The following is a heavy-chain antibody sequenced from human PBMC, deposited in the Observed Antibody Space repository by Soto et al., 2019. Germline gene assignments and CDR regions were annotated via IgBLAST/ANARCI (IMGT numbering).Heavy chain of an antibody. D-gene: IGHD4-17*01. V-gene: IGHV4-31*03. J-gene: IGHJ4*02. Sequence: SETLSLTCTVSGGSISSGGYYWSWIRQHPGKGLEWIGYINYSGSTYYNPSLKSRVTISVDTSKNQFSLKLSSVTAADTAVYYCARVTGRLRLYYFDYWGQGTLVTVPS. CDR2: INYSGST. CDR3: ARVTGRLRLYYFDY. CDR1: GGSISSGGYY.